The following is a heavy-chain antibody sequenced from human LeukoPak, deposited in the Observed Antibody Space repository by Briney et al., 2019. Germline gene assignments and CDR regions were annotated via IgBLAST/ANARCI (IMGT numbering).Heavy chain of an antibody. D-gene: IGHD3-10*01. CDR1: GFTFSSYA. CDR3: ARDRGELLSTHYYYYGMGV. V-gene: IGHV3-30-3*01. J-gene: IGHJ6*02. CDR2: ISYDGSNK. Sequence: GGSLRLSCAASGFTFSSYAMHWVRQAPGKGLEWVAVISYDGSNKYYADSVKGRFTISRDNPKNTLYLQMNSLRAEDTAVYYCARDRGELLSTHYYYYGMGVWGQGTTVTVSS.